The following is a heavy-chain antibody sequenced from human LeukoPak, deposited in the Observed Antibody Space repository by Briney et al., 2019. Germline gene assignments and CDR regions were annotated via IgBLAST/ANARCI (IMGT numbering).Heavy chain of an antibody. D-gene: IGHD3-22*01. CDR2: ISSSSSHI. J-gene: IGHJ4*02. CDR3: ARDRDSSGILTRNFDY. V-gene: IGHV3-21*01. CDR1: GFTFSSYS. Sequence: GGSLRLSCAASGFTFSSYSMNWFRQAPGKGLEWVSSISSSSSHIYYADSVQGRFTISRDNAKNSLYLQMNSLRAEDTAVYYCARDRDSSGILTRNFDYWGQGTLVTVSS.